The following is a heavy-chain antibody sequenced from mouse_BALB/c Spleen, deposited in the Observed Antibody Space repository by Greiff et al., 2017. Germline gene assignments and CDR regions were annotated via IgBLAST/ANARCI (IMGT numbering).Heavy chain of an antibody. Sequence: VKLMESGPGLVQPSQSLSITCTVSGFSLTSYGVHWVRQSPGKGLEWLGVIWSGGSTDYNAAFISRLSISKDNSKSQVFFKMNSLQANDTAIYYCARITTVVAKGAMDYWGQGTSVTVSS. V-gene: IGHV2-2*02. CDR3: ARITTVVAKGAMDY. D-gene: IGHD1-1*01. CDR2: IWSGGST. CDR1: GFSLTSYG. J-gene: IGHJ4*01.